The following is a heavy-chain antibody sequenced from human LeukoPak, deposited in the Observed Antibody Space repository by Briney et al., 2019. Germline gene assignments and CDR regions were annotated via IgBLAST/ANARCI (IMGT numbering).Heavy chain of an antibody. D-gene: IGHD3-3*01. V-gene: IGHV3-74*01. CDR3: ARVDVLRFLEWTGPLNAFDI. Sequence: GGSLRLSCAASGFTFSSYGMHWVRQAPGKGLVWVSRINTDGSSTSYADSVKGRFTISRDNAKNTLYLQMNSLRAEDTAVYYCARVDVLRFLEWTGPLNAFDIWGQGTMVTVSS. CDR1: GFTFSSYG. CDR2: INTDGSST. J-gene: IGHJ3*02.